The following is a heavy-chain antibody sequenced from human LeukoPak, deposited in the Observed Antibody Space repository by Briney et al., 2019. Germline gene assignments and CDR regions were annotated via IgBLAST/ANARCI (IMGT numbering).Heavy chain of an antibody. V-gene: IGHV3-23*01. J-gene: IGHJ4*02. Sequence: PGGSLRLSCAASGFTFSSYALTWFRQAPGKGLEWVSNISASGVSTYYADSVKGRFTISRDNSENTLYLQMNSLRAEDTAVYYCAKSPRSNPPGYFDYWGQGTLVTVSS. CDR1: GFTFSSYA. D-gene: IGHD4-11*01. CDR3: AKSPRSNPPGYFDY. CDR2: ISASGVST.